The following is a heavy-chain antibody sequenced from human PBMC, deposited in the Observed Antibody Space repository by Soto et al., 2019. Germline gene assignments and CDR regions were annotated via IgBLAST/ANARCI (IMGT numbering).Heavy chain of an antibody. CDR3: VKDDMEWELLIPEFDY. CDR2: INPNSGGT. J-gene: IGHJ4*02. Sequence: ASVKVSCKASGYTFTGYYMHWVRQAPGQGLEWMGWINPNSGGTNYAQKFQGWVTMTRDTSISTAYMELSRLRSDDTAVYYCVKDDMEWELLIPEFDYWGQGTLVTVSS. CDR1: GYTFTGYY. D-gene: IGHD1-26*01. V-gene: IGHV1-2*04.